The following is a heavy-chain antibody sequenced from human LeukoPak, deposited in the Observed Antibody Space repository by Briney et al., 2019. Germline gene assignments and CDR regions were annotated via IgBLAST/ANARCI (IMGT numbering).Heavy chain of an antibody. CDR2: IYTSGST. J-gene: IGHJ4*02. D-gene: IGHD6-19*01. CDR1: GGSISTYY. V-gene: IGHV4-4*07. CDR3: ARMNSSGWPYFFDY. Sequence: SETLSLTCTVSGGSISTYYWSWIRQPAGKGLEWIGRIYTSGSTNYNPSLKSRVTMSVDTSKNQFSLKLSSVTAADTAVYYCARMNSSGWPYFFDYWGRGTLVTVSS.